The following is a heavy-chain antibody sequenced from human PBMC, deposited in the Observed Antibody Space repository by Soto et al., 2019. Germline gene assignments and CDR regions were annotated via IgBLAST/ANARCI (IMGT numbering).Heavy chain of an antibody. CDR2: ASPDGTST. Sequence: GGSLRLSCAASGFTFSRYWMHWVRQAPGKGLEWVSRASPDGTSTSYADSVKGRFTISRDNAKNTLLMQMNSLRAEDTAVYYCTRHGSGDYFLFDPWGQGTLVTVSS. D-gene: IGHD1-1*01. V-gene: IGHV3-74*01. CDR3: TRHGSGDYFLFDP. J-gene: IGHJ5*02. CDR1: GFTFSRYW.